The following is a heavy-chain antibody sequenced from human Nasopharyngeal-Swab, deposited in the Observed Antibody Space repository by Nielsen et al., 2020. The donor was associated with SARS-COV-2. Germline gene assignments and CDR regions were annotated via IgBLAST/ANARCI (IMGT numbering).Heavy chain of an antibody. Sequence: SETLSLTCTVSGGSTSSGDYYWTWLRQPPGKGLEWIGCIYYSGFTYYNPSLKSRVTISADTSQNQLSLNLISVTAADTAVYYCARAKKSGGTWEHTDYWGQGTLVTVSS. V-gene: IGHV4-30-4*01. CDR2: IYYSGFT. J-gene: IGHJ4*02. D-gene: IGHD1-26*01. CDR1: GGSTSSGDYY. CDR3: ARAKKSGGTWEHTDY.